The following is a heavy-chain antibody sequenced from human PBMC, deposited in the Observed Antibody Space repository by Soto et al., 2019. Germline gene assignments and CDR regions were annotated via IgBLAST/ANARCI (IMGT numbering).Heavy chain of an antibody. J-gene: IGHJ4*02. CDR3: ARKPGGHYCTSTSCLYFFDH. CDR1: GFTFSNHA. V-gene: IGHV3-23*01. Sequence: EVQLLESGGALVQPGGSLRLSCAASGFTFSNHAMNWVRQAPGKGLEWVSTISDSGSTYYADSVKGRFTISRDNSKNTLYLQLNSMRAEDTAVYYCARKPGGHYCTSTSCLYFFDHWGQGPLVIVSS. D-gene: IGHD2-2*01. CDR2: ISDSGST.